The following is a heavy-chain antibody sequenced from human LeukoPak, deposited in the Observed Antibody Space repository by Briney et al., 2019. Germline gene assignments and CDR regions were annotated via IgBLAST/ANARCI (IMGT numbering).Heavy chain of an antibody. V-gene: IGHV3-23*01. Sequence: GGSLRLSCAASGFTFSSYAMTWVRQAPGKGLEWVSSIGGTTGNTYYADSVKGRFTISRDNSKNTLYLQMNSLRAEDTALYYCAKISRSDSSGYYFWGQGTLVTVSS. CDR1: GFTFSSYA. J-gene: IGHJ4*02. D-gene: IGHD3-22*01. CDR3: AKISRSDSSGYYF. CDR2: IGGTTGNT.